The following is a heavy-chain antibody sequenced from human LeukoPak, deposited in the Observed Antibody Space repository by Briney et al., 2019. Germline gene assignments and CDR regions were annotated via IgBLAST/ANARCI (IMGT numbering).Heavy chain of an antibody. CDR2: IYGGGSGST. D-gene: IGHD2-2*01. Sequence: GGSLRLSCVASGFTFSKYTMSWARQAPGKGLEWVSGIYGGGSGSTFYAESVKGRFTISRDNSKYILYLQMNSLRDEDTAIDYCAKNFTPDSTWYIDYGGRGTRTTASS. CDR3: AKNFTPDSTWYIDY. J-gene: IGHJ4*02. CDR1: GFTFSKYT. V-gene: IGHV3-23*01.